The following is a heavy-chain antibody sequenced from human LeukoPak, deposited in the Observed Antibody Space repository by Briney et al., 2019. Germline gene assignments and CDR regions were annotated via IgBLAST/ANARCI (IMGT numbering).Heavy chain of an antibody. D-gene: IGHD5-18*01. CDR3: VTATHFDY. Sequence: GDSPKISCKGSGYRFTSYWIGWVRQMPGKGLEWMAIIYAGDSDTRYSPSFQGQVTISVDKSISTAYLQWSSLKASDTAIYYCVTATHFDYWGQGTLVTVSS. CDR1: GYRFTSYW. CDR2: IYAGDSDT. V-gene: IGHV5-51*01. J-gene: IGHJ4*02.